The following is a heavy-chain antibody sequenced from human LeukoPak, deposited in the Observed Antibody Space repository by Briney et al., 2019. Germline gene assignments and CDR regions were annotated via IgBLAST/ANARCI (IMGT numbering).Heavy chain of an antibody. CDR1: GFTFSDSF. CDR3: ATSSWYRLAY. CDR2: SRNKADSYTA. V-gene: IGHV3-72*01. Sequence: PGASLRLPCAASGFTFSDSFMSWVRQAPGEGLEWVGRSRNKADSYTAEYAASVKGRFTISRDESKNSLNLQISSLETEDAAVYYCATSSWYRLAYWGQGSLVTVSS. J-gene: IGHJ4*02. D-gene: IGHD6-13*01.